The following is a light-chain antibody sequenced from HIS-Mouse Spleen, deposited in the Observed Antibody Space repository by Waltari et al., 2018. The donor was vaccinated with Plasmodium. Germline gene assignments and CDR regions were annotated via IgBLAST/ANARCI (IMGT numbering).Light chain of an antibody. J-gene: IGLJ2*01. V-gene: IGLV2-8*01. Sequence: QSALTQPPSASGSPGQSVTISCTGTSSDGGGYNYVSWYQPHPGKAPKLMIYEVSKRPSGVPDRFSGSKSGNTASLTVSGLQAEDEADYYCSSYAGSNNLVFGGGTKLTVL. CDR3: SSYAGSNNLV. CDR2: EVS. CDR1: SSDGGGYNY.